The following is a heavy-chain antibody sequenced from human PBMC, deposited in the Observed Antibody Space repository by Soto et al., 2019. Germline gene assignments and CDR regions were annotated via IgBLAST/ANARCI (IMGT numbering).Heavy chain of an antibody. CDR1: GFTFSSYS. Sequence: ESGGGLVEPGGSLRLSCAASGFTFSSYSMNWVRQAPGKGLEWVSSISSSSSYIYYADSVKGRFTISRDNAKNSLYLQMNSLRAEDTAVYYCARDLSAGTAERYFDYWGQGTLVTVSS. J-gene: IGHJ4*02. V-gene: IGHV3-21*01. CDR2: ISSSSSYI. D-gene: IGHD6-13*01. CDR3: ARDLSAGTAERYFDY.